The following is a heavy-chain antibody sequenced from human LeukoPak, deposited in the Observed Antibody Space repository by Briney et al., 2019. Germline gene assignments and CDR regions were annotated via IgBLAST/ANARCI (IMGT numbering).Heavy chain of an antibody. CDR2: ISGSGGST. CDR3: AKSGSGLWFGAYYFDY. Sequence: GGSLRLSCAASGFTFSSYAMSWVRQAPGKGLEWVSAISGSGGSTYYADSVKGRFTISRDNSKNTLYLQMNSLRAEHTAVYYCAKSGSGLWFGAYYFDYWGQGTLVTVSS. V-gene: IGHV3-23*01. D-gene: IGHD3-10*01. J-gene: IGHJ4*02. CDR1: GFTFSSYA.